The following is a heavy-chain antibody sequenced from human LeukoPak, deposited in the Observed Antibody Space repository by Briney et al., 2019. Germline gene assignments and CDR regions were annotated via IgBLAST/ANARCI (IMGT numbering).Heavy chain of an antibody. CDR3: ARVRVGATIWWFDP. D-gene: IGHD1-26*01. CDR2: INPNSGGT. Sequence: ASVKVSCKASGYTFTGYYMHWVRQAPGQGLEWMGRINPNSGGTNYAQKFQGRVTMTRDTSISTAYVELSRLRSDDTAVYYCARVRVGATIWWFDPWGQGTLVTVSS. J-gene: IGHJ5*02. V-gene: IGHV1-2*06. CDR1: GYTFTGYY.